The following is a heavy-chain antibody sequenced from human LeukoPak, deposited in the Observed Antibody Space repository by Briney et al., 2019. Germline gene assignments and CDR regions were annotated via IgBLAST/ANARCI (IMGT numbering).Heavy chain of an antibody. Sequence: GGSLRLSCAASGFTFSSYAMHWVRQAPGKGLEWVAVISYDGSNKYYADSVKGRFTISRDNSKNTLYLQMNSLRAEDTAVYYCAKDPSNYYSSSHVDYWGQGTLVTVSS. J-gene: IGHJ4*02. D-gene: IGHD6-6*01. CDR1: GFTFSSYA. V-gene: IGHV3-30-3*01. CDR2: ISYDGSNK. CDR3: AKDPSNYYSSSHVDY.